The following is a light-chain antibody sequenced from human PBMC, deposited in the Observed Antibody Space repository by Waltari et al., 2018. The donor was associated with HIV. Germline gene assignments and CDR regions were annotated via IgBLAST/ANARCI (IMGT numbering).Light chain of an antibody. CDR2: EVS. CDR1: SSDVGGYNY. V-gene: IGLV2-8*01. J-gene: IGLJ1*01. Sequence: QSALTQPPSASGSPGQSVTISCTGTSSDVGGYNYVSWYQQHPAKAPKLMIYEVSKRPSGGPDRFSGSKSGNTASLTVSVLQAEDEADYYCSSYAGSNNYVFGTGTKVTVL. CDR3: SSYAGSNNYV.